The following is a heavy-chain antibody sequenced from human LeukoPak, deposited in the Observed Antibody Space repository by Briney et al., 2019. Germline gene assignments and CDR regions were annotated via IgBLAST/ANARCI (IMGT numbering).Heavy chain of an antibody. D-gene: IGHD3-16*02. Sequence: GGSLRLSCAASGFTFSSYAMSWVRQAPGKGLEWVSAISGSGGSTYYADSVKGRFTISRDNAKNSLYLQMDSLRAEDTAVYYCARDVDLVYDYVWGSYPTGAFDIWGQGTMVTVSS. V-gene: IGHV3-23*01. CDR3: ARDVDLVYDYVWGSYPTGAFDI. J-gene: IGHJ3*02. CDR2: ISGSGGST. CDR1: GFTFSSYA.